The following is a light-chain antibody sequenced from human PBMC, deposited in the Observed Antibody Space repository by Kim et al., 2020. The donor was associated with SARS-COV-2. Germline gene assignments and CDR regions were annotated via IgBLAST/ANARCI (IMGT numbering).Light chain of an antibody. CDR3: QAWDSSTSWV. J-gene: IGLJ3*02. Sequence: PGQTASITCSGDKLGDKYACWYQQKPGQSPVLVIYQDSKRPSGIPERFSGSNSGNTATLTISGTQAMDEADYYCQAWDSSTSWVFGGGTQLTVL. CDR2: QDS. CDR1: KLGDKY. V-gene: IGLV3-1*01.